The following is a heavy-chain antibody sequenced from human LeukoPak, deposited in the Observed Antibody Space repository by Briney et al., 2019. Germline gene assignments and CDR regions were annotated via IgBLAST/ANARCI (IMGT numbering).Heavy chain of an antibody. D-gene: IGHD3-16*01. J-gene: IGHJ4*02. V-gene: IGHV3-21*01. CDR3: AREVHPEGYNYDLVLDY. CDR1: GFTFSSYS. Sequence: GGSLRLSCAASGFTFSSYSMNWVRQAPGKGLEWVSSISSSSSYIYYADSVKGRFTISRDNAKNSLYLQMNSLRAEDTAVYYCAREVHPEGYNYDLVLDYWGQGTLVTVSS. CDR2: ISSSSSYI.